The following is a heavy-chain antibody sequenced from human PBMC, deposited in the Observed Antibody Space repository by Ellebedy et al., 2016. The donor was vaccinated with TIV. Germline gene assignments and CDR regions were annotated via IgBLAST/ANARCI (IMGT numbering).Heavy chain of an antibody. J-gene: IGHJ4*02. CDR2: IYYSGST. V-gene: IGHV4-59*01. Sequence: SETLSLXXTAPGGPISSYYWSWTRQPPGKGLEWIGYIYYSGSTNYNPTLKSRVTISVDTSKNQLSLKLSSVTAADTAVYYCARVATPTWKAYYYGSGGSFDHWGQGTLVTVSS. CDR1: GGPISSYY. CDR3: ARVATPTWKAYYYGSGGSFDH. D-gene: IGHD3-10*01.